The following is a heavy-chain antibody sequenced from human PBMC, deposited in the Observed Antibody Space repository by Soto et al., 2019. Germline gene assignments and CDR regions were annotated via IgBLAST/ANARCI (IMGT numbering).Heavy chain of an antibody. Sequence: SQTLSLSCAISGDSVSSNSSAWNWIRHSPSRDLGWLGRTYYRSKWYNDYAVSVKSRVTIKPDTSNNQFSLQLNSVTPEDTAVYYCARDWAEGRIWSLNWYEPWRKGKPVTVS. CDR2: TYYRSKWYN. D-gene: IGHD6-13*01. J-gene: IGHJ5*02. V-gene: IGHV6-1*01. CDR1: GDSVSSNSSA. CDR3: ARDWAEGRIWSLNWYEP.